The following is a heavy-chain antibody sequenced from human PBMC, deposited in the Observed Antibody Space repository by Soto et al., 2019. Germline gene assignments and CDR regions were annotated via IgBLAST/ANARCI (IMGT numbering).Heavy chain of an antibody. CDR2: ISYDGSNK. J-gene: IGHJ6*02. CDR1: GFSLRSYG. V-gene: IGHV3-30*18. CDR3: AKNRLANSPYYYYYYGMDV. D-gene: IGHD6-25*01. Sequence: GSLRLSCAASGFSLRSYGMHWVRQAPGKGLEWVAVISYDGSNKFHADSVKGRFMISRDNSKSTLYLQMNSLRPEDTAVYYCAKNRLANSPYYYYYYGMDVWGQGTTVTVSS.